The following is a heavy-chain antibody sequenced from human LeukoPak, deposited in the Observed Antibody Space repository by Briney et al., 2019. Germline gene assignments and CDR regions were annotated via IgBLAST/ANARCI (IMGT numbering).Heavy chain of an antibody. Sequence: ASVKVSCKASGYTFTGYYMHWVRQAPGQGLEWMGWINPNSGGTNYAQKFQGRVTMTREPSISTAYMELSRLRSDDTVVYYCARDYSRGWHDLVYWGRGTLVTVSS. J-gene: IGHJ4*02. D-gene: IGHD6-19*01. CDR1: GYTFTGYY. V-gene: IGHV1-2*02. CDR2: INPNSGGT. CDR3: ARDYSRGWHDLVY.